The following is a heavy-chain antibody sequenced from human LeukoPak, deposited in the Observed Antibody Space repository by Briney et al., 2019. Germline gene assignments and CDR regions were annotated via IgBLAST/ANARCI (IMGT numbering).Heavy chain of an antibody. V-gene: IGHV4-4*07. D-gene: IGHD6-25*01. CDR1: GDSNRNYY. CDR3: ATYLTAARAFDC. CDR2: IDNSGST. Sequence: PSETLSLTCTVSGDSNRNYYWSWIRQSAGKGLEWIGRIDNSGSTKYNPSFNSRVTMSVDTSKNHFSLKLSSMTAADTAVYYCATYLTAARAFDCWGPGILVTVPS. J-gene: IGHJ4*02.